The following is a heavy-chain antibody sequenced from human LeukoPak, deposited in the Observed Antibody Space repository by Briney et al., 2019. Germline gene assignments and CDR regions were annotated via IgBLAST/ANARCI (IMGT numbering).Heavy chain of an antibody. J-gene: IGHJ5*02. Sequence: RRTLRPSCAASGFTSSSYWMSSVCQAPGKGLERVANIKQEGSEKSYVDSGKDRFTISRDNAKNSLYLQMNSLRAEDTAVYYCARDCCGVYFHKVEGLNRFDPWGQGGLVTVSS. V-gene: IGHV3-7*01. CDR3: ARDCCGVYFHKVEGLNRFDP. CDR2: IKQEGSEK. CDR1: GFTSSSYW. D-gene: IGHD2-21*01.